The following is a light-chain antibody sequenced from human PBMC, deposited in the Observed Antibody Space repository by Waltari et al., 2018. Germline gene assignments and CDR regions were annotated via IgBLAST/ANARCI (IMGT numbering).Light chain of an antibody. CDR2: AVS. CDR3: QQSYSTLSWT. CDR1: QSIARY. V-gene: IGKV1-39*01. J-gene: IGKJ1*01. Sequence: DIQMTQSPSSLSASVGYRVTITCRASQSIARYLNWYQQKPGKAPKLLVYAVSTLHSGVPSRFSGSGSGTDFTLTINTLQPEDFATYYCQQSYSTLSWTFGQGTKVEMK.